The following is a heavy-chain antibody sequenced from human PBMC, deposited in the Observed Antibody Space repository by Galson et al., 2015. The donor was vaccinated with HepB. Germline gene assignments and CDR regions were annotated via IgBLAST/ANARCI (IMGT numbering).Heavy chain of an antibody. J-gene: IGHJ4*02. CDR1: GFAFSSYG. CDR2: ISYDGSNK. CDR3: AKEMSGSYYKAAFDY. D-gene: IGHD1-26*01. Sequence: LRLSCAASGFAFSSYGMHWVRQAPGKGLEWVAVISYDGSNKYYADSVKGRFTISRDNSKNTLYLQMNSLRAEDTAVYYCAKEMSGSYYKAAFDYWGQGTLVTVSS. V-gene: IGHV3-30*18.